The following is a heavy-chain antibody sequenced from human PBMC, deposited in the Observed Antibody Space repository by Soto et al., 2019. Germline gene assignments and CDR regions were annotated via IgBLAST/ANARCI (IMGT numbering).Heavy chain of an antibody. CDR2: VYYSGGT. V-gene: IGHV4-59*11. J-gene: IGHJ3*02. D-gene: IGHD2-21*01. CDR3: ARGNDWKSSTFDI. Sequence: QVQLQESGPGLVKPSETLSLTCTVAGGSLTDHYWNWFRQSPGKGLHWIGYVYYSGGTNYNPSLNCRVTMSVDTSKNQFSLNLRSVTAADTAVYYCARGNDWKSSTFDIWGQGTMVSVSS. CDR1: GGSLTDHY.